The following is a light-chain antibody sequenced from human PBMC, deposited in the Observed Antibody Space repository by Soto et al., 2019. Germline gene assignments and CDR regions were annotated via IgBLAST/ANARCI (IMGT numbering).Light chain of an antibody. CDR1: QIINTW. CDR2: RAS. Sequence: DIQMTQSPSSLSASVGDRVTITCRASQIINTWLAWYQQKPGKAPKLLIYRASNLVNGVPSRFSVSGSGTEFTLTISSLQPDDFSIYYCQQDETYSGTFGPGTKVDL. J-gene: IGKJ3*01. CDR3: QQDETYSGT. V-gene: IGKV1-5*03.